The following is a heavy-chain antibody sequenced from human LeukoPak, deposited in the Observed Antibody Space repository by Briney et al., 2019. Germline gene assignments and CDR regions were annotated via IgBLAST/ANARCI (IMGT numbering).Heavy chain of an antibody. CDR3: ARSGVATNLPFDY. CDR1: GGSISSSSYY. J-gene: IGHJ4*02. V-gene: IGHV4-39*07. Sequence: ETLSLTCTVSGGSISSSSYYWGWIRQPPGKGLEWIGSIYYSGSTYYNPSLKSRVTISVDTSKNQFSLKLSSVTAADTAVYYCARSGVATNLPFDYWGQGTLVTVSS. D-gene: IGHD5-12*01. CDR2: IYYSGST.